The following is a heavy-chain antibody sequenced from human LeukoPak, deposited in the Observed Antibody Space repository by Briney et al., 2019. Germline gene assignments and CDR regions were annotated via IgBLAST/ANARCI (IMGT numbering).Heavy chain of an antibody. Sequence: TSETLSLTCAVYGGSFSGYYWSWIRQPPGKGLEWIGEINHSGSTNYNPSLKSRVTISVDTSKNQFSLKLSSVTAADTAVYYCARGFARPMVRGGMRDYWGQGTLVTVSS. D-gene: IGHD3-10*01. CDR2: INHSGST. CDR1: GGSFSGYY. V-gene: IGHV4-34*01. CDR3: ARGFARPMVRGGMRDY. J-gene: IGHJ4*02.